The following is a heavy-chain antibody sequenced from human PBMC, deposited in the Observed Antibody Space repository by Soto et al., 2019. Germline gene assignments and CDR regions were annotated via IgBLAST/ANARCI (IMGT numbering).Heavy chain of an antibody. CDR3: ARGTYYYDSSGSNWFDP. V-gene: IGHV3-30-3*01. CDR1: GFTFSSYA. CDR2: ISYDGSNK. J-gene: IGHJ5*02. Sequence: GGSLRLSCAASGFTFSSYAMHWVRQAPGKGLEWVAVISYDGSNKYYADSVKGRFTISRDNSKNTLYLQMNSLRAEDTAVYYCARGTYYYDSSGSNWFDPWGQGTLVTVSS. D-gene: IGHD3-22*01.